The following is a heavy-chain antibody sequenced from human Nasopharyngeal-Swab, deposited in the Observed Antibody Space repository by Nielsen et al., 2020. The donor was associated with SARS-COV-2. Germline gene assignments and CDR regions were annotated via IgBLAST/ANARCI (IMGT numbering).Heavy chain of an antibody. D-gene: IGHD2-2*01. CDR2: IIPILGIA. CDR1: GGTFSSYA. V-gene: IGHV1-69*10. Sequence: SVKVSCKASGGTFSSYAISWVRQAPGQGLEWMGGIIPILGIANYAQKFQGRVTITADKSTSTAYMELSSLRSEDTAVYYCAREYGIEVEPAATGGMDVWGQGTTVTVSS. J-gene: IGHJ6*02. CDR3: AREYGIEVEPAATGGMDV.